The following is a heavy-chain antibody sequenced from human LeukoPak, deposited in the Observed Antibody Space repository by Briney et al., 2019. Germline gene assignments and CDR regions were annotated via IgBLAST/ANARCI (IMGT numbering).Heavy chain of an antibody. CDR2: INHSGST. D-gene: IGHD6-19*01. Sequence: SETLSLTCAVYGGSFSGYYWSWIRQPPGKGLEWIGEINHSGSTNYNPSLKSRVTISVDTSKNQFSLKLSSVTAADTAVYYCARGSLVYSSGWYRPYYYMDVWGKGTTVTISS. J-gene: IGHJ6*03. CDR1: GGSFSGYY. V-gene: IGHV4-34*01. CDR3: ARGSLVYSSGWYRPYYYMDV.